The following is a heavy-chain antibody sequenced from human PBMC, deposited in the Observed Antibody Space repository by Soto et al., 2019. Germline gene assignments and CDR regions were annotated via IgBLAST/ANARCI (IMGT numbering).Heavy chain of an antibody. Sequence: SPTLSLTCAISGDGVSSNIVAWNWIRQSPSRTIEWVRRTYYRSKWYNDYPVFVKSRITINPDTSKNQFSLQLNSVTPEDTAVYSCASVVCSSTSCYFGFDYWGQGTLVTASS. J-gene: IGHJ4*02. CDR2: TYYRSKWYN. D-gene: IGHD2-2*01. CDR1: GDGVSSNIVA. V-gene: IGHV6-1*01. CDR3: ASVVCSSTSCYFGFDY.